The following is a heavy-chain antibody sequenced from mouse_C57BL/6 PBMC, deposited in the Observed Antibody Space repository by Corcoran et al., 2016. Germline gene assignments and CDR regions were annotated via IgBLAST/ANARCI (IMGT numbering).Heavy chain of an antibody. D-gene: IGHD1-1*01. CDR3: TPDYYGSSYYAMDY. Sequence: EVQLQQSGAELVRPGASVKLSCTASGFNIKDYYMHWVKQRPEQGLEWIGRIDPEDGDTEYAPKFQGKATMTADTSSNTAYLQLSSLTSEDTAVYYCTPDYYGSSYYAMDYWGQGTSVTVSS. CDR1: GFNIKDYY. CDR2: IDPEDGDT. J-gene: IGHJ4*01. V-gene: IGHV14-1*01.